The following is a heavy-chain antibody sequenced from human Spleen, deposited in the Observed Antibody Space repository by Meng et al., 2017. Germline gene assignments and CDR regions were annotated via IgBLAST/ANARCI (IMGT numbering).Heavy chain of an antibody. J-gene: IGHJ5*02. CDR3: VRSRAWVRTGFDP. D-gene: IGHD1/OR15-1a*01. CDR1: GDSISSSDSY. V-gene: IGHV4-39*01. CDR2: IGHSGFT. Sequence: QPQLQESGPGLVTTSETLSLTCSVSGDSISSSDSYWGWIRQSPGKGLEWIGSIGHSGFTYYTPSLESRVTVSVDTSRSQFSLELTSVTAADTAVYYCVRSRAWVRTGFDPWGQGTLVTVSS.